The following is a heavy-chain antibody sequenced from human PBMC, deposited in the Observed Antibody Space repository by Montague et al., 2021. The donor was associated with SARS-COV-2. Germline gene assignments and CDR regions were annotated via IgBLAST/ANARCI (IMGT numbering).Heavy chain of an antibody. Sequence: SETLSLTCTVSGGSISSSSYYWGWIRQPPGKGLEWIGCIYHSGSTYYNASLKSRVTISVDTSKNQFSLRLSSVTAADTAVYYCARDESFAAAVSSPPMYYDASRDSPWGQGTLVTVSS. CDR2: IYHSGST. CDR3: ARDESFAAAVSSPPMYYDASRDSP. V-gene: IGHV4-39*02. CDR1: GGSISSSSYY. D-gene: IGHD3-22*01. J-gene: IGHJ5*02.